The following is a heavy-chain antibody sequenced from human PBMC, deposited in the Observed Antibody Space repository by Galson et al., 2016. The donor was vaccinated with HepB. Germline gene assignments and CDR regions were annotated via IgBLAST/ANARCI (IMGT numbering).Heavy chain of an antibody. CDR1: GFTFSSYG. V-gene: IGHV3-33*01. CDR2: IWSDGSNK. J-gene: IGHJ3*02. D-gene: IGHD3-22*01. CDR3: ARDRGDYDDSGYWNAFDI. Sequence: SLRLSCAASGFTFSSYGMHWVRQAPGKGLEWVTVIWSDGSNKDYADSVKGRFTISRDNSKNTLYLQMNSLRAEDTGVYYCARDRGDYDDSGYWNAFDIWGQGTMVTVSS.